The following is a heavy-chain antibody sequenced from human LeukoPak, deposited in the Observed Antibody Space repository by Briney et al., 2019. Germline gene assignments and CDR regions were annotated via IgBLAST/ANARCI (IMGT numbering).Heavy chain of an antibody. V-gene: IGHV4-4*09. Sequence: PSETLSLTCTVSGGSISSYYWSWVRQPPGKGLEWIGYIYTSGSTNYNPSLQSRVTISVDTSKNQFSLKLSSLTAADTAVYYCARQWYSYGFPNYYYYMDVWGKGTTVTVSS. CDR2: IYTSGST. CDR1: GGSISSYY. CDR3: ARQWYSYGFPNYYYYMDV. J-gene: IGHJ6*03. D-gene: IGHD5-18*01.